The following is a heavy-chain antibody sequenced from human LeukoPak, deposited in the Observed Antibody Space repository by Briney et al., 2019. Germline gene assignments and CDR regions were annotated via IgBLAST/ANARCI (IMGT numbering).Heavy chain of an antibody. CDR3: SRDQTPYY. CDR1: GFTFGDYV. Sequence: GGSLRLSCTASGFTFGDYVMSWVRQAPGKGLEWVGFIRSKAYGGTTKNAASVKGRFTISRDDSRSIAYLQMNSLKTEDTAVYYCSRDQTPYYWGQGTLVTVSS. CDR2: IRSKAYGGTT. J-gene: IGHJ4*02. V-gene: IGHV3-49*04.